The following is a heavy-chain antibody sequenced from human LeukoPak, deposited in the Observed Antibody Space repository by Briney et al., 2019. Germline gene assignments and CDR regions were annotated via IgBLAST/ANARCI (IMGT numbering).Heavy chain of an antibody. CDR3: ARDGVSTTPDFDY. Sequence: ASVKVSCRTSGHTFTAYYMYWLRQAPGQGLECMGWIYPNSGATGYAQNFQGRVTMTRDTSVSTIYMELSRLRSDDTAVYYCARDGVSTTPDFDYWGQGTLVTVSS. V-gene: IGHV1-2*02. D-gene: IGHD2-8*01. CDR2: IYPNSGAT. J-gene: IGHJ4*02. CDR1: GHTFTAYY.